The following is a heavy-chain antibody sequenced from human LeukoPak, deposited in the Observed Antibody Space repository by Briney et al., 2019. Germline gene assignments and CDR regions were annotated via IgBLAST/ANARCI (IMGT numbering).Heavy chain of an antibody. CDR1: GYTFTGYY. CDR3: AGASSSWYLGY. J-gene: IGHJ4*02. CDR2: INPNSGGT. Sequence: VSVEVSCKASGYTFTGYYMHWVRQAPGQGLKWMGRINPNSGGTNYAQKFQGRVTMTRDTSISTAYMELIRLRSDDTAVYYCAGASSSWYLGYWGQGTLVTVPS. V-gene: IGHV1-2*06. D-gene: IGHD6-13*01.